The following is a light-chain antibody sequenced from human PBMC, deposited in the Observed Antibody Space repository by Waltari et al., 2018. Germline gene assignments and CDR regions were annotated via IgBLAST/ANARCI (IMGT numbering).Light chain of an antibody. CDR2: AAS. Sequence: DVQMTQSPSSLSASVGDRVTITCRASQSIANYLNWYQQKPGKVPKLLIYAASSLHSGVPSRFSGSGSGTEFTLTISGLQAEDVAVYYCHQYYSSPHTFGQGTKLEIK. CDR1: QSIANY. V-gene: IGKV1-39*01. J-gene: IGKJ2*01. CDR3: HQYYSSPHT.